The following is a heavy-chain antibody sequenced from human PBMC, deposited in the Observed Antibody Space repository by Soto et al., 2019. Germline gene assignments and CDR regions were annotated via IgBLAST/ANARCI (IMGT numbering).Heavy chain of an antibody. CDR3: ARDGDSSGYYYPDY. D-gene: IGHD3-22*01. V-gene: IGHV3-33*01. J-gene: IGHJ4*02. CDR2: IWYDGSNK. CDR1: GFTFSSYG. Sequence: QVQLVESGGGVVQPGRSLRLSCAASGFTFSSYGMHWVRQAPGKGLEWVAVIWYDGSNKYYADSVKGRFTISRDNSKNTLYLQMNSLRAEDTAVYYCARDGDSSGYYYPDYWGQGTLVTVSS.